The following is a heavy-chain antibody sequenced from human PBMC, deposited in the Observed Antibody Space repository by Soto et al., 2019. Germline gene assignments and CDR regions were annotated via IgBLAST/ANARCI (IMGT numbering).Heavy chain of an antibody. Sequence: EVQLVESGGGLVQPGRSLRLSCAASGFTFDDYAMHWVRQAPGKGLEWVSGISWNSGSIGYADSVKGRFTISRDNAKNSLYLQMNSLRAEDTALYYCARGASGFDYWRQGTLVTVSS. J-gene: IGHJ4*02. D-gene: IGHD1-26*01. V-gene: IGHV3-9*01. CDR3: ARGASGFDY. CDR2: ISWNSGSI. CDR1: GFTFDDYA.